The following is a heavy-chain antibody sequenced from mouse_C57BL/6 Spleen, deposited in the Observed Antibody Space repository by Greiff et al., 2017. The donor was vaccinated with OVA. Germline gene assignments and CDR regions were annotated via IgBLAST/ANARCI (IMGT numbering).Heavy chain of an antibody. CDR1: GYTFTSYS. D-gene: IGHD2-1*01. J-gene: IGHJ1*03. CDR2: IDPSDSYT. Sequence: VQLQQPGAELVKPGASVKLSCTASGYTFTSYSMQWVQQRPGQGLEWIGEIDPSDSYTTSNQAFKGKATFTVDTSSRTAYMQLSSLTSEDSAVYYCARVGNYEDWYFDVWGTGTTVTVSS. CDR3: ARVGNYEDWYFDV. V-gene: IGHV1-50*01.